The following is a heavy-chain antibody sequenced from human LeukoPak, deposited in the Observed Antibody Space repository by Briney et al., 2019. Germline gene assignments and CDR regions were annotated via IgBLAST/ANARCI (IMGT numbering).Heavy chain of an antibody. CDR3: ARLVKSSGWYELYFDY. CDR2: IYPGDSDT. Sequence: GESLQISCKGSGYSFTSYWIGWVRQMPGKGLEWMGIIYPGDSDTRYSPSFQGQVTISADKSISTAYLQWSSLKASDTAMYYCARLVKSSGWYELYFDYWGQGTLVTVSS. CDR1: GYSFTSYW. J-gene: IGHJ4*02. D-gene: IGHD6-19*01. V-gene: IGHV5-51*01.